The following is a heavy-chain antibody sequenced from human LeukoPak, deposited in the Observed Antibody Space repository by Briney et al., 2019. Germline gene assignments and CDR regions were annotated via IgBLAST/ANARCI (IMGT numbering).Heavy chain of an antibody. J-gene: IGHJ4*02. V-gene: IGHV3-30*04. CDR2: ISYDGSNK. Sequence: GGSLRLSCAASGFTFRNFAMHWVRQAPGKGLEWMSVISYDGSNKYFAESVKGRFTISRDNSKNTLYLQMSSLRAEDTAVYYCAKDYYDSSGYFRVPHVSDYRGQGTLVTVSS. CDR1: GFTFRNFA. CDR3: AKDYYDSSGYFRVPHVSDY. D-gene: IGHD3-22*01.